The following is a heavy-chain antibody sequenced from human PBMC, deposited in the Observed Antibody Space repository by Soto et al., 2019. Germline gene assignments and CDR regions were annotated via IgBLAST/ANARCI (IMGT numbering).Heavy chain of an antibody. CDR3: VRESAPSGPNYFDT. Sequence: SETLSLTCSVSGGSITRGASPWSWVRQPPGKGLEWIAYISHSGSTYYNPSLKGRVTISVDRSKNQFSLKLTSVTAADTAVYYCVRESAPSGPNYFDTWGPGTLVTVSS. J-gene: IGHJ5*02. CDR1: GGSITRGASP. V-gene: IGHV4-30-2*01. D-gene: IGHD6-13*01. CDR2: ISHSGST.